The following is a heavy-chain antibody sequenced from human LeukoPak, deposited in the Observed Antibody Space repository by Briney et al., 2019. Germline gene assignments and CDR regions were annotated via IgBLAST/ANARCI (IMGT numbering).Heavy chain of an antibody. Sequence: GGSLRLSCAASGFPFSIYGMHWVRQAPGKGLEWVAYIRYDGSNKYYADSVKGRLTISRDNSKNTLYLQMNSLRAEDTAVYYCARDGSMGSGSYYVEDAFDIWGQGTMVTVSS. V-gene: IGHV3-30*02. CDR1: GFPFSIYG. J-gene: IGHJ3*02. CDR3: ARDGSMGSGSYYVEDAFDI. D-gene: IGHD1-26*01. CDR2: IRYDGSNK.